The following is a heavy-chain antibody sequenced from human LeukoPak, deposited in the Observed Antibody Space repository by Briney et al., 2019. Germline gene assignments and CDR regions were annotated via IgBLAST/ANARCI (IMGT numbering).Heavy chain of an antibody. V-gene: IGHV5-10-1*01. Sequence: GESLKISCEGSGYSFTSYWISWVRQMPGKGLEWMGRIDPSDSYTNYSPSFQGHVTISADKSLSTAYLQWSSLKASDTAMYYCARSFQGYCSGGSCYPPFDPWGQGTLVTVSS. CDR2: IDPSDSYT. CDR3: ARSFQGYCSGGSCYPPFDP. CDR1: GYSFTSYW. D-gene: IGHD2-15*01. J-gene: IGHJ5*02.